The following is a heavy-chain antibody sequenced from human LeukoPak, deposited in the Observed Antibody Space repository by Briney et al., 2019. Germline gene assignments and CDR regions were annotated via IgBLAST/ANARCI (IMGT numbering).Heavy chain of an antibody. CDR2: IKQDGSEK. D-gene: IGHD6-25*01. Sequence: GGSLRLSCVASGLTFSSRDWMTWVRQAPGKGLEWVANIKQDGSEKYYVDSVKGRFTISRDNAKNSVDLQMNSLRVEDTAVYYCARDGTPIHSSGWVYMDVWGKGTTVTISS. CDR1: GLTFSSRDW. CDR3: ARDGTPIHSSGWVYMDV. V-gene: IGHV3-7*01. J-gene: IGHJ6*04.